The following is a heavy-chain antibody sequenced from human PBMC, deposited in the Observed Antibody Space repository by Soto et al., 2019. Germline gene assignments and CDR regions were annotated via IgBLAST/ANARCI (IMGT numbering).Heavy chain of an antibody. V-gene: IGHV3-23*01. Sequence: XVSLRLSCAASGFTFSSYAMSWVRQAPGKGLEWVSAISGSGGSTYYADSVKGRFTISRDNSKNTLYLQMNSLRAEDTAVYYCAKEGGWALFYDFWSGPDAFDIWGQGTMVPVSS. D-gene: IGHD3-3*01. CDR3: AKEGGWALFYDFWSGPDAFDI. CDR1: GFTFSSYA. CDR2: ISGSGGST. J-gene: IGHJ3*02.